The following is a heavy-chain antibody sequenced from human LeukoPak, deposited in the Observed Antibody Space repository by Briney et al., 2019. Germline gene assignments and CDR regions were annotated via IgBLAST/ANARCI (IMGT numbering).Heavy chain of an antibody. V-gene: IGHV4-61*02. CDR3: ARDNASLRIVGMHDAFDI. D-gene: IGHD2/OR15-2a*01. J-gene: IGHJ3*02. CDR2: VYTTGST. Sequence: SQTLSLTCTGSGGSISDGTYYWSWIRQPAGKGLEWIGRVYTTGSTNYNPSLKSRVTISLDTSKNQFSLKLTSVTAADTAVYYCARDNASLRIVGMHDAFDIWGQGTMVTVSS. CDR1: GGSISDGTYY.